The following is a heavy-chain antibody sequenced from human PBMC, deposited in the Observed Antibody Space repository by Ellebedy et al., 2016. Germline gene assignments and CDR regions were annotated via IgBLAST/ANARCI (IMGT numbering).Heavy chain of an antibody. V-gene: IGHV3-49*03. CDR2: IRSKAYGGTA. CDR1: GFTFGDFA. Sequence: GESLKISXTASGFTFGDFAINWFRQAPGKGLEWVGFIRSKAYGGTADYAASVTGRFTISRDDSKSIAYLQMNSLRTEDTAMYYCGRETSGYSAFIDYWGQGTLVTVSS. J-gene: IGHJ4*02. CDR3: GRETSGYSAFIDY. D-gene: IGHD5-12*01.